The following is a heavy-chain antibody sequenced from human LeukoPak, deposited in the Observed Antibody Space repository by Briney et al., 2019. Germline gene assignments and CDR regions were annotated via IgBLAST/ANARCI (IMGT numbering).Heavy chain of an antibody. CDR3: ARNRGYYYYYMDV. V-gene: IGHV3-53*01. J-gene: IGHJ6*03. CDR2: IYSGGYA. Sequence: GGSLRLSCAASGFTVSSNYMSWVRQAPGKGLEWVSIIYSGGYAYYADSVKGRFTISRDNSKNTLYLQMNGLRAEDTAVYYCARNRGYYYYYMDVWAKGTTVTVSS. CDR1: GFTVSSNY.